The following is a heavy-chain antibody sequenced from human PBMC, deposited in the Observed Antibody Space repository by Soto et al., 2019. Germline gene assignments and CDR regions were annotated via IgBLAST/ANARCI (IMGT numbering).Heavy chain of an antibody. CDR3: ARLPYSYSGYDESYFVY. D-gene: IGHD5-12*01. CDR1: GDSITSGYY. Sequence: SATLSLTCAVSGDSITSGYYWGWIRQPAGRGLEWIGSIYHSGSTFYNPSLKSRVTISVDAPQKLFSLKLSSVTAADTAVYYCARLPYSYSGYDESYFVYCGQGTLV. J-gene: IGHJ4*02. CDR2: IYHSGST. V-gene: IGHV4-38-2*01.